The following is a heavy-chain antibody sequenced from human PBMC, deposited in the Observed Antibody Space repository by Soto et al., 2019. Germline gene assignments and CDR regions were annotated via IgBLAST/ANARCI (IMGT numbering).Heavy chain of an antibody. J-gene: IGHJ5*02. V-gene: IGHV4-59*01. CDR1: GGSISSDY. Sequence: TRSLTCTVSGGSISSDYRSWNQQPAGRGRWWIGYIYYSGSTNYNPSLKSRVTISVDTSKNQFSLKLSSVTAADTAVYYCARGGISGGDFSWFDPWGQGTLVTV. CDR2: IYYSGST. D-gene: IGHD2-21*02. CDR3: ARGGISGGDFSWFDP.